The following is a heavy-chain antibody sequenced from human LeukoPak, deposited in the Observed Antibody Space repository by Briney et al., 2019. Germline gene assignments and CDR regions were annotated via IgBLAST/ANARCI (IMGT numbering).Heavy chain of an antibody. CDR3: ASVYSPP. D-gene: IGHD5-18*01. CDR2: ISYDGSNK. Sequence: GGSLRLSCAASGFTFSSYAMHWVRQAPGKGLEWVAVISYDGSNKYYADSVKGRFTISRDNSKNTLYLQMNSLRAEDTAVYYCASVYSPPWGQGTLATVSS. V-gene: IGHV3-30-3*01. CDR1: GFTFSSYA. J-gene: IGHJ5*02.